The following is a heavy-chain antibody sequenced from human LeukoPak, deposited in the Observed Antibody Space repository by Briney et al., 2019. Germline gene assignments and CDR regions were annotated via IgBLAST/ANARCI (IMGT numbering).Heavy chain of an antibody. CDR1: GFTFSSYS. V-gene: IGHV3-21*01. J-gene: IGHJ4*02. CDR2: ISSSSSYI. D-gene: IGHD5-18*01. CDR3: ARDLSYGMNMPEGY. Sequence: PGGSLRLSCAASGFTFSSYSMNWVRQAPGKGLEWVSPISSSSSYIYYADSVKGRFTISRDNAKNSLYLQMNSLRAEDTAVYYCARDLSYGMNMPEGYWGQGTLVTVSS.